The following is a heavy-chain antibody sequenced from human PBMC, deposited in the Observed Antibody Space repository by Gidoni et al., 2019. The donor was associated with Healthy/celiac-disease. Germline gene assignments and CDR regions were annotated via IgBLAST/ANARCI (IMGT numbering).Heavy chain of an antibody. J-gene: IGHJ2*01. D-gene: IGHD2-15*01. CDR3: ARQATPKYWYFDL. Sequence: QLQLQESGPGLVQPSETLSLTCTVSGGSISSSSYYWGWIRQPPGKGREWIGSIYYSGSTYYNPSLKSRVTISVDTSKNQFSLKLSSVTAADTAVYYCARQATPKYWYFDLWGRGTLVTVSS. V-gene: IGHV4-39*01. CDR2: IYYSGST. CDR1: GGSISSSSYY.